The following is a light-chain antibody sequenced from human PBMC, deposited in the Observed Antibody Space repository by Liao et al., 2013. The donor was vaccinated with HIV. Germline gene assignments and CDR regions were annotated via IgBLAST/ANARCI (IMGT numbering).Light chain of an antibody. Sequence: SYELTQPPSVSVSPGQTASITCSGDKLGDKYACWYQQKPGQSPVLVIYQDTKRPSGIPERFSGSNSGNTATLTISGTQAMDEADYYCQVWDSDTHVVFGGGTKLTVL. CDR1: KLGDKY. CDR2: QDT. J-gene: IGLJ2*01. CDR3: QVWDSDTHVV. V-gene: IGLV3-1*01.